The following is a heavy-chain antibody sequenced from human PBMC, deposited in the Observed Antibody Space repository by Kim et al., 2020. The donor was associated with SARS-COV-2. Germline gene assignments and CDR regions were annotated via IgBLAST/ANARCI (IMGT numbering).Heavy chain of an antibody. V-gene: IGHV3-49*04. CDR1: GFSFPDSA. CDR2: IRSKTFGGTA. Sequence: GGSLRLSCITSGFSFPDSAMSWVRQAPGRGLEWVGFIRSKTFGGTAYYAASVQGRFAISRDDSRSVVYLHMNSLKIDDTGVYYCTTRCPPVMWGQGTLV. CDR3: TTRCPPVM. J-gene: IGHJ4*02. D-gene: IGHD3-16*01.